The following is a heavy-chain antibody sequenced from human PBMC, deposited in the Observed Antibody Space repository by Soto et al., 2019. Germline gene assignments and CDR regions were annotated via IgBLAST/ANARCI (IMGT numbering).Heavy chain of an antibody. V-gene: IGHV1-69*13. D-gene: IGHD5-18*01. CDR2: IIPIFGTA. CDR1: GGTFSSYA. J-gene: IGHJ4*02. Sequence: SVKVSCKASGGTFSSYAISWVRQAPGQGLEWMGGIIPIFGTANYAQKFQGRVTITADESTSTAYMELSSLRSEDTAVYYCARGGLIQLWPPRDYWGQGTLVTVPS. CDR3: ARGGLIQLWPPRDY.